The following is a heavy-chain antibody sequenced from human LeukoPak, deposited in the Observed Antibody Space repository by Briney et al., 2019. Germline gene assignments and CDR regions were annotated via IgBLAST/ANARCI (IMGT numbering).Heavy chain of an antibody. CDR1: GPIVSTNY. V-gene: IGHV3-53*01. Sequence: GGSLRLSCAVSGPIVSTNYMSWFRQAPGKGLEWISILYVNENRYYADSVKGRFIISRDTSKNTLYLQMNSLRAEDTAMYYCVREDLGVDYWGQGTLVTISS. J-gene: IGHJ4*02. CDR3: VREDLGVDY. D-gene: IGHD1-26*01. CDR2: LYVNENR.